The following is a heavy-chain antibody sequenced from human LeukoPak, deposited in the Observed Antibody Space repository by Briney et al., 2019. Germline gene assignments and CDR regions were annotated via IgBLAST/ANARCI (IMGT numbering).Heavy chain of an antibody. J-gene: IGHJ4*02. CDR3: ARTGMGRTLDY. CDR2: MHPNSGDT. D-gene: IGHD1-14*01. V-gene: IGHV1-8*01. Sequence: GASVKVSCKTSGYTFTGYDINWVRQAAGQGFEWMGWMHPNSGDTGYAHNLQGRITITRDSSTATVFMELSSLRSEDTAVYYCARTGMGRTLDYWGPGTLVTVSS. CDR1: GYTFTGYD.